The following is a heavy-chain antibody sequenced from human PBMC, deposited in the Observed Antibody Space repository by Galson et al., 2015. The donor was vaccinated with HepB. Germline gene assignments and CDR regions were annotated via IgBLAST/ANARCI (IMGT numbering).Heavy chain of an antibody. CDR1: GGTFSSYA. V-gene: IGHV1-69*13. CDR2: IIPIFGTA. CDR3: ARDYVRNRDGYNYGAFDI. J-gene: IGHJ3*02. D-gene: IGHD5-24*01. Sequence: SVKVSCKASGGTFSSYAISWVRQAPGQGLEWMGGIIPIFGTANYAQKFQGRVTITADESTSTAYMELSSLRSEDTAVYYCARDYVRNRDGYNYGAFDIWDQGTMVTVSS.